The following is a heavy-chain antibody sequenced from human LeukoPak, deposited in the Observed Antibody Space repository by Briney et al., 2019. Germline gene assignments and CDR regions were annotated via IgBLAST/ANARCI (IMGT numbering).Heavy chain of an antibody. J-gene: IGHJ3*02. CDR2: INSDGSST. V-gene: IGHV3-74*01. D-gene: IGHD1-26*01. Sequence: GGSLRLSCAASGFTFSSYWMRWVRQAPGKGLVWVSRINSDGSSTSYADSVKGRFTISRDNAKNTLYLQMNSLRAEDTAVYYCARDIVGAPGAFDIWGQGTVVTVSS. CDR1: GFTFSSYW. CDR3: ARDIVGAPGAFDI.